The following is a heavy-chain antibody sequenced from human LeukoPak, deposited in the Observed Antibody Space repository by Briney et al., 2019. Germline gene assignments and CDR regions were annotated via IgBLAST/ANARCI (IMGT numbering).Heavy chain of an antibody. D-gene: IGHD1-26*01. Sequence: GVSLRLSCAPSGFTFSSYAMHGVRQAPGKGGEGVAVISYDGSNKVYADSVKGRFTISRDNSKNTLYLQMNSLRAEDTAVYYCARGEGSYNYFGYWGQGTLVTVSS. CDR2: ISYDGSNK. V-gene: IGHV3-30*04. CDR1: GFTFSSYA. J-gene: IGHJ4*02. CDR3: ARGEGSYNYFGY.